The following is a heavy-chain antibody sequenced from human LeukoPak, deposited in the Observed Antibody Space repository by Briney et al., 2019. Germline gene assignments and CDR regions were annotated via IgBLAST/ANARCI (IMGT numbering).Heavy chain of an antibody. V-gene: IGHV3-33*01. D-gene: IGHD3-9*01. CDR2: IWYDGSNK. J-gene: IGHJ6*04. CDR1: GFTFSSYG. Sequence: EGSLRLSCAASGFTFSSYGMHWVRQAPGKGLEWVAVIWYDGSNKYYADSVKGRFTISRDNSKNTLYLQMNSLRAEDTAVYYCAREQNFDWELYGMDVWGKGTTVTVSS. CDR3: AREQNFDWELYGMDV.